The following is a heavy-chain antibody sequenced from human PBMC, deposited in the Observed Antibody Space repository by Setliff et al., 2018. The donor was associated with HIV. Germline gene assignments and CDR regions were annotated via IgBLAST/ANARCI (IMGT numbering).Heavy chain of an antibody. CDR2: IGTLSDT. D-gene: IGHD5-12*01. CDR1: GFTFRSFD. J-gene: IGHJ6*03. Sequence: GGSLRLSCAASGFTFRSFDMHWVRQAPGKGLEWVSCIGTLSDTYYGDSVKGRFTISRDNSKNTLYLQMKSLRAEDTAVYYCAKEGEWQRSRGYMDVWGKGTTVTVSS. CDR3: AKEGEWQRSRGYMDV. V-gene: IGHV3-NL1*01.